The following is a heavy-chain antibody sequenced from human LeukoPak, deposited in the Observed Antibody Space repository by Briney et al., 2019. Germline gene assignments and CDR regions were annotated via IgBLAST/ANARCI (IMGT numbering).Heavy chain of an antibody. J-gene: IGHJ4*02. V-gene: IGHV3-23*01. Sequence: GGSLRLSCAASGFTFSSYAMSWVRQAPGKGLEWVSAISGSGGSTYYADSVNGRFIISRDNSKNTLYLQMNSLRAEDTAVYYCAKVSEQWLVRPYYFDYWGQGTLVTVSS. CDR2: ISGSGGST. D-gene: IGHD6-19*01. CDR3: AKVSEQWLVRPYYFDY. CDR1: GFTFSSYA.